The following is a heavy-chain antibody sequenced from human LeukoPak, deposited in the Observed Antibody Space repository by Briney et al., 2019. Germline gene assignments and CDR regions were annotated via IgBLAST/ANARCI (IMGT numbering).Heavy chain of an antibody. Sequence: GGSLRLSCAASGFTFSSYWMHWVRQAPGKGLVWVSRINTDGSSTSYADSVKGRFTISRDNAKNTLYLQMNSLRAEDTAVYYCAKSWTGAYFSFDYWGQGTLLTVSS. D-gene: IGHD3/OR15-3a*01. J-gene: IGHJ4*02. CDR3: AKSWTGAYFSFDY. CDR2: INTDGSST. V-gene: IGHV3-74*01. CDR1: GFTFSSYW.